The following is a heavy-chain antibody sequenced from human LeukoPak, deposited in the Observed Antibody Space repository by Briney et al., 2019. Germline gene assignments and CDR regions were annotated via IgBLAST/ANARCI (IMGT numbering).Heavy chain of an antibody. CDR2: INHSGST. V-gene: IGHV4-34*01. CDR1: GGSFSGYY. CDR3: ARGRRWLQFSFDY. D-gene: IGHD5-24*01. J-gene: IGHJ4*02. Sequence: PSETLSLTCAVYGGSFSGYYWSWIRQPPGKGLEGIGEINHSGSTNYNPSPTSRGTISVDTSKNQFSLKLSSVTAADTAVYYCARGRRWLQFSFDYWGQGTLVTVSS.